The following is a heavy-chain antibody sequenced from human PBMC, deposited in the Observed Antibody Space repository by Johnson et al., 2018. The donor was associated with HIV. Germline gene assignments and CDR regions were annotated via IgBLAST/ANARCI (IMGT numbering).Heavy chain of an antibody. CDR3: ARGLAYCVGDCSNAFDI. Sequence: VQLVESGGGLIQPGGSLRLSCAVSGFTFRSYGMHWVREAPGKGLEWVSGINWNGGSRGYADSVKGRFTISRDTAKNSLYLQMNSLRAEDTALYYCARGLAYCVGDCSNAFDICGQGTMVTVSS. CDR1: GFTFRSYG. J-gene: IGHJ3*02. CDR2: INWNGGSR. V-gene: IGHV3-20*04. D-gene: IGHD2-21*02.